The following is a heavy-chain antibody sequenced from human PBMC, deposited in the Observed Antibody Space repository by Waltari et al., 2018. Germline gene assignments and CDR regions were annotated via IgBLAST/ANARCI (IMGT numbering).Heavy chain of an antibody. V-gene: IGHV4-34*02. CDR1: GGSFSGYY. J-gene: IGHJ4*02. D-gene: IGHD4-17*01. CDR3: ARGRAYGQSDY. CDR2: INRSGSA. Sequence: QVQLQQWGAGLLKPSETLSLTCAVYGGSFSGYYWSWIRQPPGQGLEWIGEINRSGSANYNPSLKSRVTILVDTSNNQFSLKVTSVTAADTAVYYCARGRAYGQSDYWGQGTLVTVSS.